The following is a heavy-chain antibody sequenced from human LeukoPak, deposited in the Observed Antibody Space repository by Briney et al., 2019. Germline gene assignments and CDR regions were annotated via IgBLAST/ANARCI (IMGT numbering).Heavy chain of an antibody. CDR3: ARDRGPSVLWFGELLSGTFHDY. CDR1: GYTFTSYG. J-gene: IGHJ4*02. D-gene: IGHD3-10*01. V-gene: IGHV1-18*01. Sequence: ASVKVSCKASGYTFTSYGISWVRQAPGQGLEWMGWISAYNGNTNYAQKLQGRVTMTTDTSTSTAYMELRSLRSDDTAVYYCARDRGPSVLWFGELLSGTFHDYWGQGTLVTVSS. CDR2: ISAYNGNT.